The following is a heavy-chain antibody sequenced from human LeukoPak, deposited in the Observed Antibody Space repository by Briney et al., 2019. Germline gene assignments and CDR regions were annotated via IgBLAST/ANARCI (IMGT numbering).Heavy chain of an antibody. CDR2: IYNGGSA. Sequence: GGSLRLSCAASGFNVSSKYISWVRQAPGKGLEWVSVIYNGGSANYADSVKGRLTISRDNSKNKVYLQMNSLRVEDTAVYYCAREASYSGSWWYFDHWGQGTLVTVS. J-gene: IGHJ4*02. CDR1: GFNVSSKY. V-gene: IGHV3-66*01. D-gene: IGHD6-13*01. CDR3: AREASYSGSWWYFDH.